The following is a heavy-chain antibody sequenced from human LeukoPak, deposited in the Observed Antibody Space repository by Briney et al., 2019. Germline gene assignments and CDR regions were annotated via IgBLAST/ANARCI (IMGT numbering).Heavy chain of an antibody. D-gene: IGHD3-22*01. Sequence: GGSLRLTCAASGFTFSSYWMSWVGQAPGKGLERVANIKQDGSEKYYVDSLKGRFTISRDNAKNSLYLQMNSLRAEDTAVYYCARIRAQDSSGYYLGDDAFDIWGQGTMVTVSS. CDR3: ARIRAQDSSGYYLGDDAFDI. V-gene: IGHV3-7*01. CDR2: IKQDGSEK. J-gene: IGHJ3*02. CDR1: GFTFSSYW.